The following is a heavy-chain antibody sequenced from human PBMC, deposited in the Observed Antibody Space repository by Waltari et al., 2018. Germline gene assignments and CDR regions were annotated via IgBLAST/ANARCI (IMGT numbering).Heavy chain of an antibody. J-gene: IGHJ6*03. V-gene: IGHV1-3*04. CDR2: INTGSGIT. Sequence: QAQLVQSGAEATQPGASVKVSCKASGYTFTTYPIHWVRQAPGQRLEWMGWINTGSGITKYSQNFQGRVSMTSDTSATTVYMDLSSLTFQDTAVYYCARDGGFYYMDVWGARTSVTVSS. D-gene: IGHD6-25*01. CDR3: ARDGGFYYMDV. CDR1: GYTFTTYP.